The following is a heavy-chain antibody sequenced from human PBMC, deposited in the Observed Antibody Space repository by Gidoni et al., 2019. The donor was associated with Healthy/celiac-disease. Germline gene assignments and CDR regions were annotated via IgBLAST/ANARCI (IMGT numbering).Heavy chain of an antibody. CDR3: ARVLLEYSSSFPFDY. Sequence: QLQLQESGPGLVKPSETLSLTCTVSGGSISSSSYYWGWLRQPPGKGLEWIGSIYYSGSTYYNPSLKRRVTISVDTYENQFSLKLSSVTAADTAVYYCARVLLEYSSSFPFDYWGQGTLVTVSS. CDR1: GGSISSSSYY. D-gene: IGHD6-6*01. J-gene: IGHJ4*02. V-gene: IGHV4-39*01. CDR2: IYYSGST.